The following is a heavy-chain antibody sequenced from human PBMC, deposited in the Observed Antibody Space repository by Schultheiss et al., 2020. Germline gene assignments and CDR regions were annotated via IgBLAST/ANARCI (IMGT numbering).Heavy chain of an antibody. CDR1: GGSISRNY. CDR3: VRAHSNCADY. Sequence: SETLSLTCTVSGGSISRNYWSWIRRPPGKGLEWIGYIYYRGSPNYNPSLRSRVTISVDTSKNQLSLRLSSVTAVDTAVYYCVRAHSNCADYWGQGTLVTVSS. J-gene: IGHJ4*02. CDR2: IYYRGSP. V-gene: IGHV4-59*08. D-gene: IGHD4-11*01.